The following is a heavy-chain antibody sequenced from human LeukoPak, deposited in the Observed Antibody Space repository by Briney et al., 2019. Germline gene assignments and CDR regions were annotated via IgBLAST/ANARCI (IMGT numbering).Heavy chain of an antibody. CDR3: GSGPVGTTVP. V-gene: IGHV3-23*01. D-gene: IGHD1-1*01. CDR2: ISGSGSHA. Sequence: GGSLRLSCAASGFSFGSYAMGWTRQAPGQGLEGVSAISGSGSHANYAESVKGRFTISRDNSKNTLYLQMHSLIAADTAVYYCGSGPVGTTVPWGQGTLVTVSS. CDR1: GFSFGSYA. J-gene: IGHJ5*02.